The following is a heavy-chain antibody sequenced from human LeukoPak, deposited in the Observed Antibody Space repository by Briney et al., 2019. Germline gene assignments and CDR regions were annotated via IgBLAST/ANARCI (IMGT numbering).Heavy chain of an antibody. V-gene: IGHV4-39*01. J-gene: IGHJ6*03. D-gene: IGHD4-23*01. CDR2: IYYSGST. Sequence: SETLSLTCTVSGGSITSSLYYWGWIRQPPGKGLEWIGFIYYSGSTYYNPSLKSRVAISVDTSKNQFSLKLNSVTAADTAVYYCARQGRTPESAYYYYYMDVWGKGTTVTVSS. CDR1: GGSITSSLYY. CDR3: ARQGRTPESAYYYYYMDV.